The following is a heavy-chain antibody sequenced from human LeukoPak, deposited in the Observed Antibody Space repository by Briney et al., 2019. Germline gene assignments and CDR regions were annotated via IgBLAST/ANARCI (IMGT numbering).Heavy chain of an antibody. Sequence: GGSLRLSCAASGFTVSSNYMSWVRQAPGKGLEWVSVIYSGGSTYYADSVKGRFTISRDNSKNTLYLQMNSLRAEDTAVYYCAKVGDDSSSWYLGPTTLDYWGQGTLVTVSS. CDR1: GFTVSSNY. CDR2: IYSGGST. CDR3: AKVGDDSSSWYLGPTTLDY. D-gene: IGHD6-13*01. V-gene: IGHV3-53*01. J-gene: IGHJ4*02.